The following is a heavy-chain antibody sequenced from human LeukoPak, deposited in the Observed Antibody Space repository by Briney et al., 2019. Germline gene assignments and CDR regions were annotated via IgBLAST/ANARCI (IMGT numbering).Heavy chain of an antibody. D-gene: IGHD4-11*01. Sequence: SETLSLTCTVSGGSISSYYWSWIRQPPGKGLEWIGYIYYSGSTNYNPSLKSRVTISVDTSKNQFSLKLSSVTAADTAVYYCAREPTVTHNWFDPWGQGTLVTVSS. V-gene: IGHV4-59*01. CDR3: AREPTVTHNWFDP. J-gene: IGHJ5*02. CDR1: GGSISSYY. CDR2: IYYSGST.